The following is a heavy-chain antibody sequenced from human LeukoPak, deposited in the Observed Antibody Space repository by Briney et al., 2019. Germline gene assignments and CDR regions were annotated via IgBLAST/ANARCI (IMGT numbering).Heavy chain of an antibody. CDR1: GDSISSSHW. J-gene: IGHJ6*03. CDR3: ARDQREQWLVQAYYYYMDV. V-gene: IGHV4-4*02. CDR2: IYHSGNT. D-gene: IGHD6-19*01. Sequence: SETLSLTCAVSGDSISSSHWWSWVRQSPGKGLEWIGEIYHSGNTNYNPSLKSRVTISVDTSKNQFSLKLSSVTAADTAVYYCARDQREQWLVQAYYYYMDVWGKGTTVTVSS.